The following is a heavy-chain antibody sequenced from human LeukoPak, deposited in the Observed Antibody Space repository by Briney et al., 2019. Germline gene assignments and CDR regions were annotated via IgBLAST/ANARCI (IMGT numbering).Heavy chain of an antibody. J-gene: IGHJ4*02. D-gene: IGHD3-3*01. CDR3: ARDLNFWSSYSTRGFDY. CDR2: ITGSSTYI. V-gene: IGHV3-21*01. Sequence: KPGGSLRLSCAASGFTFSSYSMTWVRQAPGKGLEWVSSITGSSTYIDYADSVKGRFTISRDNAKNSLYPQMNSLRAEDTAVYYCARDLNFWSSYSTRGFDYWGQGTLVTVSP. CDR1: GFTFSSYS.